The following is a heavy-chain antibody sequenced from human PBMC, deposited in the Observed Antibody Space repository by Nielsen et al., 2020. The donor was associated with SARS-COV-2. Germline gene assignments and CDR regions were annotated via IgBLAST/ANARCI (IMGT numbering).Heavy chain of an antibody. V-gene: IGHV1-18*01. CDR2: ISAYNGNT. D-gene: IGHD2-15*01. Sequence: WVRQAPGQGLEWMGWISAYNGNTNYAQKLQGRVTMTTDTSTSTAYMELRSLRSDDTAVYYCARGGYSSGGSCYPTQYYYYGMDVWGQGTTVTVSS. J-gene: IGHJ6*02. CDR3: ARGGYSSGGSCYPTQYYYYGMDV.